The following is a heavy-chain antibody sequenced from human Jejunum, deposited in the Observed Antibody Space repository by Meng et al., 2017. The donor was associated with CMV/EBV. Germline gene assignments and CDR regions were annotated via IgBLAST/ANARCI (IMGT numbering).Heavy chain of an antibody. Sequence: CGASGFTFSSYGLHWVRQAPGKGLVWVSRIYNDGSRTNYADSVKGRFTISRDNAKNTLFLQMNSLRAEDTAVYYCARGDLYGYFFDYWGQGTLVTVSS. CDR3: ARGDLYGYFFDY. CDR1: GFTFSSYG. CDR2: IYNDGSRT. J-gene: IGHJ4*02. V-gene: IGHV3-74*01. D-gene: IGHD4-17*01.